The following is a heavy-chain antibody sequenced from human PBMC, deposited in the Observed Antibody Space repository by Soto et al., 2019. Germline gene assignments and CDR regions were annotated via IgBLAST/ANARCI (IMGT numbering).Heavy chain of an antibody. CDR1: GASISNFY. CDR2: IYTSGNT. Sequence: SETLSLTCTVSGASISNFYWSWIRQPAGKGLEWIGRIYTSGNTNYNPSLKSRVTMSVDTSKNQFSLKLKSVTAADTAVYYCVRGTFDYWGQGILVTVSS. V-gene: IGHV4-4*07. J-gene: IGHJ4*02. CDR3: VRGTFDY.